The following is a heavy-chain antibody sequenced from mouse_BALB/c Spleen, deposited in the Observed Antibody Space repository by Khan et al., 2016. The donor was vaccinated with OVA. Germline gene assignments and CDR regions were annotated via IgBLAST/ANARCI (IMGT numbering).Heavy chain of an antibody. Sequence: EVQLVESGGGLVQPKGSLKLSCAASGFTFNTYAMNWVRQAPGKGLEWVARIRSKSNNYATYYADSVKDRFTISRDDSQSMLYLQMNNLKTEDTAMYYCVGRYGAYWGQGTLVTVSA. CDR2: IRSKSNNYAT. D-gene: IGHD1-1*01. J-gene: IGHJ3*01. V-gene: IGHV10-1*02. CDR1: GFTFNTYA. CDR3: VGRYGAY.